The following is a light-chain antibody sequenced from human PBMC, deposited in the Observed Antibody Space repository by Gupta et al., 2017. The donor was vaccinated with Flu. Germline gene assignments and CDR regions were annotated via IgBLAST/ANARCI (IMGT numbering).Light chain of an antibody. CDR2: DNS. Sequence: QSVVTQPPSASGTPGQRVTVSCSGSSSNLGTNPVNWYQQLPGTAPKLPSHDNSQRPSGVPDRFSGSKSGTSASLAISGLQFEDEADDYCAAWDDSLDDYVFGTGTKITVL. V-gene: IGLV1-44*01. J-gene: IGLJ1*01. CDR1: SSNLGTNP. CDR3: AAWDDSLDDYV.